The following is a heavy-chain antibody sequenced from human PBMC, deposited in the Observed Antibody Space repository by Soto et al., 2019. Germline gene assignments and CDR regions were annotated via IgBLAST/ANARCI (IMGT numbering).Heavy chain of an antibody. D-gene: IGHD3-3*02. J-gene: IGHJ4*02. CDR2: MYYGRSA. Sequence: QVQLQESGPGLVKPSETLSLTCAVSGDSISSYYCMWIRQPPGKGLESICYMYYGRSANYHPSLSSRVALAVDTSTNQCPLTLSSMTAADTAVCYCALRSMAVAPEYWAPGSLVTVSS. V-gene: IGHV4-59*01. CDR1: GDSISSYY. CDR3: ALRSMAVAPEY.